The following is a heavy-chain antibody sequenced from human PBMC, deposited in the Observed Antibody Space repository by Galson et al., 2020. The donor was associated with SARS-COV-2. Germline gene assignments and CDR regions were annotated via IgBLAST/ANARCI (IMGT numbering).Heavy chain of an antibody. CDR1: GYSFTSYW. D-gene: IGHD6-19*01. J-gene: IGHJ4*02. CDR2: IDPSDSYT. Sequence: HGESLKISCKGSGYSFTSYWISWVRQMPGKGLEWMGRIDPSDSYTNYSPSFQGHVTISADKSISTAYLQWSSLKASDTAMYYCARHATSLDIGSSGGFDYWGQGTLVTVSS. CDR3: ARHATSLDIGSSGGFDY. V-gene: IGHV5-10-1*01.